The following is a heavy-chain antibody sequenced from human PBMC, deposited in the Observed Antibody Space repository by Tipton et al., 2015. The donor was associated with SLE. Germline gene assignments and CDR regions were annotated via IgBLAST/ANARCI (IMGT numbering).Heavy chain of an antibody. V-gene: IGHV3-74*01. CDR1: GFTVNSSA. J-gene: IGHJ4*02. CDR3: ASMALIVSGDY. CDR2: VSSDGSGT. Sequence: SLRLSCAASGFTVNSSAMYWVRQAPGKGLVWVSRVSSDGSGTSYADSVKGRFSVSRDNAKNMLYLQMNSLRADDTAVYFCASMALIVSGDYWGQGTLVTVSS. D-gene: IGHD2/OR15-2a*01.